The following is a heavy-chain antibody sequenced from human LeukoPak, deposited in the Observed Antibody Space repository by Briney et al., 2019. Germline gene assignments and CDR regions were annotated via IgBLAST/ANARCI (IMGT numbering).Heavy chain of an antibody. CDR1: GGSFSGYY. V-gene: IGHV4-34*01. D-gene: IGHD4-17*01. CDR3: ARDLSRTSTVTAKGGFDY. J-gene: IGHJ4*02. Sequence: SETLSLTCAVYGGSFSGYYWSWIRQPPGKGLEWIGEINHSGSTNYNPSLKSRVTISVDRSKNQFSLKLSSVTAADTAVYYCARDLSRTSTVTAKGGFDYWGQGTLVTVSS. CDR2: INHSGST.